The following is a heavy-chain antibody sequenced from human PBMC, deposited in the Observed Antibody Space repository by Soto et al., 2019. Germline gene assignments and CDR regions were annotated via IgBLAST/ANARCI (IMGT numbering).Heavy chain of an antibody. CDR3: ARGPARLVRGRYYYYYYGMDV. CDR1: GFTFSSYD. Sequence: QPGGSLRLSCAASGFTFSSYDMHWVRQATGKGLEWVSAIGTAGDTYYPGSAKGRFTISRENAKNSLYLQMNSLRAGDTAVYYCARGPARLVRGRYYYYYYGMDVWGQGTTVTVSS. CDR2: IGTAGDT. V-gene: IGHV3-13*04. D-gene: IGHD3-10*01. J-gene: IGHJ6*02.